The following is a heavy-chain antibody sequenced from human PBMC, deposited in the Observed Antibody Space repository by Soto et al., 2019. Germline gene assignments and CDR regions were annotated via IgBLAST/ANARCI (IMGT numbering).Heavy chain of an antibody. CDR2: ISWNSGSI. D-gene: IGHD2-2*01. V-gene: IGHV3-9*01. J-gene: IGHJ6*03. CDR1: GFTFDDYA. Sequence: PGGSLRLSCAASGFTFDDYAMHWVRQVPGKGPEWVSGISWNSGSIGYADSVKGRFTISRDNAKNSLYLQMSGLRAEDTALYYCARGFCSSTSCYYHYYMDVWGKGTTVTVSS. CDR3: ARGFCSSTSCYYHYYMDV.